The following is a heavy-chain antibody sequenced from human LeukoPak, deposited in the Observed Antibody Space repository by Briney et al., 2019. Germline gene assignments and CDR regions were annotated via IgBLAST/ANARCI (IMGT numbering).Heavy chain of an antibody. CDR2: INGDGSEK. Sequence: PGGSLRLSCAASGLTFNSHWMSWVRQAPGKGLEWVAMINGDGSEKNYVDSVKGLFTISRENAKNSLYLQMNNLRAEDMGVYYCVTGGGAYWGQGTLVTVS. CDR3: VTGGGAY. J-gene: IGHJ4*02. D-gene: IGHD3-16*01. V-gene: IGHV3-7*01. CDR1: GLTFNSHW.